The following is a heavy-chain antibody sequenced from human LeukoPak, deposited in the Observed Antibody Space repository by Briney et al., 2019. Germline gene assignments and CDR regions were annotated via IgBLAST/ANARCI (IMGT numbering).Heavy chain of an antibody. CDR1: GGTFSNFA. CDR3: ARPGGAYDILTGYYPYYYYMDV. J-gene: IGHJ6*03. D-gene: IGHD3-9*01. Sequence: GASVKVSCKASGGTFSNFAISWVRQAPGQGLEWMGGIIPIFGSANYAQKFQGRVTITADESTSTAYMELSSLRSEDTAVYYCARPGGAYDILTGYYPYYYYMDVWGKGTTVTVSS. CDR2: IIPIFGSA. V-gene: IGHV1-69*13.